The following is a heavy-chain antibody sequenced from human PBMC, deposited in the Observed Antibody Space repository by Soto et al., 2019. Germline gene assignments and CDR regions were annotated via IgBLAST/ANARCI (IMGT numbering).Heavy chain of an antibody. Sequence: QVQLVESGGGVVQPGRSLRLSCAASGFTFSSYGMHWVRQAPGKGLEWVAVIWYDGSNKYYADSVKGRFTISRDNSKNTLYLHMNSLRAEDTAVYYCARDSDSSSWYEGDSFDYWGQGTLVTVSS. J-gene: IGHJ4*02. CDR1: GFTFSSYG. V-gene: IGHV3-33*01. CDR2: IWYDGSNK. D-gene: IGHD6-13*01. CDR3: ARDSDSSSWYEGDSFDY.